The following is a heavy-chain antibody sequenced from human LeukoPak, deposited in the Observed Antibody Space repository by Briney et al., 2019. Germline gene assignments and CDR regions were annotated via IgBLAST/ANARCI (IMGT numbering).Heavy chain of an antibody. CDR3: TRDWYHAFDF. Sequence: GGSLRLSCAASGFTFNNAWLNWVRQAPGKGLEWVGRIKKRSDGGTTDYAAPVKDRFIISRDDSQDTLYLQMNTLKTEDTAVYYCTRDWYHAFDFWGQGTVVTVSS. D-gene: IGHD3-9*01. CDR2: IKKRSDGGTT. CDR1: GFTFNNAW. V-gene: IGHV3-15*07. J-gene: IGHJ3*01.